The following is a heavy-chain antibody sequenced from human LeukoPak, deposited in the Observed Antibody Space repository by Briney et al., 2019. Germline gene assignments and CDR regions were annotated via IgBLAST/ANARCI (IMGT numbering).Heavy chain of an antibody. D-gene: IGHD1-26*01. Sequence: ASVKVSCKASGYTFTGYYMHWVRQVPGHGLEWIGWINPSSGGTNYEQKFQGRVTMTRDTSISTAYMELSRLRSDDTAVYYCAILVGTDFDYWGQGTLVTVSS. CDR2: INPSSGGT. CDR3: AILVGTDFDY. J-gene: IGHJ4*02. V-gene: IGHV1-2*02. CDR1: GYTFTGYY.